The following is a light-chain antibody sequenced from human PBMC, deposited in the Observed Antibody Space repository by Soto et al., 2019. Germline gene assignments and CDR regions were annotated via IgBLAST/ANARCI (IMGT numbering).Light chain of an antibody. Sequence: QSALTQPASASGTPGQRVTISCSGSSSNIGSNTVNWYQQLPGTAPKLLIYSNNQRPSGVPDRFSGSKSGTSASLAISGLQSEDEADYYCAAWDDSLNALYVFGTGTKVTVL. CDR3: AAWDDSLNALYV. CDR2: SNN. V-gene: IGLV1-44*01. J-gene: IGLJ1*01. CDR1: SSNIGSNT.